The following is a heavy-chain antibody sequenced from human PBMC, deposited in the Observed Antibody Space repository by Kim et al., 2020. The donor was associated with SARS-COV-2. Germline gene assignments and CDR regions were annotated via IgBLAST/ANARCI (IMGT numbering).Heavy chain of an antibody. CDR3: GRHKGLDYSYINV. Sequence: SETLSLTCTVSGGSIRSGTFYWGWIRQPPGKGLEWIGSMYYSGSTYYNPSLKSRVAISVDASKNHFSLKLSSVTAADTAVYYRGRHKGLDYSYINVWGKG. V-gene: IGHV4-39*01. CDR1: GGSIRSGTFY. J-gene: IGHJ6*03. CDR2: MYYSGST.